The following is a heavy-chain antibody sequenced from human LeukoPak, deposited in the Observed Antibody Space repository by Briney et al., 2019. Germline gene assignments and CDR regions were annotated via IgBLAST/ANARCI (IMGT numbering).Heavy chain of an antibody. CDR1: GYTFTSYG. D-gene: IGHD3-10*01. V-gene: IGHV1-18*01. CDR3: AGGGVKAPRPFDY. J-gene: IGHJ4*02. Sequence: ASVKVSCKASGYTFTSYGISWVRQAPGQGLEWMGWISAYNGNTNYAQKLQGRVTMTTDTSTSTAYMEMRSLIFEDPAVYYCAGGGVKAPRPFDYGARETRVPVSS. CDR2: ISAYNGNT.